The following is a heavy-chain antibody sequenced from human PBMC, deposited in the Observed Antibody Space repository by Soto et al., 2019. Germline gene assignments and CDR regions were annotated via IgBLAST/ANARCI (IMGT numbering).Heavy chain of an antibody. V-gene: IGHV1-3*01. Sequence: QVQLVQSGAELKKPGASVNISCTASGFTFTDNLINWVRQAPGQGLEWMGWINPDTGNTRYSETFQGRVPISRHSSASIAYLTLRAPKNEYTALYFCARDIQSVGPRANDAFDVWCQGTMITVSS. CDR3: ARDIQSVGPRANDAFDV. D-gene: IGHD5-18*01. CDR2: INPDTGNT. J-gene: IGHJ3*01. CDR1: GFTFTDNL.